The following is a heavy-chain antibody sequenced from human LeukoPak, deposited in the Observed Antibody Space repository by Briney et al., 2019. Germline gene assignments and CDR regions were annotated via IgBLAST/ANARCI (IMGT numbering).Heavy chain of an antibody. CDR1: GYTFTSYD. V-gene: IGHV1-8*01. CDR3: AVWASGSYYYYFDY. J-gene: IGHJ4*02. CDR2: MNPNSGNT. D-gene: IGHD1-26*01. Sequence: ASVKVSCKASGYTFTSYDINWVRQATGQGLELMEWMNPNSGNTGYAQKFQGRVTMTRNTSISTAYMELSSLRSEDTAVYYCAVWASGSYYYYFDYWGQGTLVTVSS.